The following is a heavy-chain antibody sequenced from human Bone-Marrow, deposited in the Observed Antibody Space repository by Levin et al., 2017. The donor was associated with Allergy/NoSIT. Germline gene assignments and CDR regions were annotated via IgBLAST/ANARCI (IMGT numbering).Heavy chain of an antibody. V-gene: IGHV3-11*01. J-gene: IGHJ4*02. CDR1: GFTFSDLY. CDR2: ISTSGSAA. CDR3: ARGALPDY. Sequence: PGESLKISCAASGFTFSDLYMSWIRQAPGKGLEWVSYISTSGSAAYYADSVKGRFTISRDNAKNSIYLQMNGLRVEDTALYYCARGALPDYWGQGTLVTVSS.